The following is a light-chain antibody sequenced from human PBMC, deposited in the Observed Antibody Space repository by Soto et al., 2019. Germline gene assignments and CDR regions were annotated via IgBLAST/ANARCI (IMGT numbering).Light chain of an antibody. CDR1: NSDIGGYNY. V-gene: IGLV2-8*01. J-gene: IGLJ2*01. CDR3: SSYAGSNNYVL. Sequence: QSALTQPPSASGSAGQSVTISCTGSNSDIGGYNYVSWYQQHPGKVPRVIMYEVSKRPLGVPERFSGFKSGNTASLTVSGLQAEDEADYYCSSYAGSNNYVLFGGGTKLTVL. CDR2: EVS.